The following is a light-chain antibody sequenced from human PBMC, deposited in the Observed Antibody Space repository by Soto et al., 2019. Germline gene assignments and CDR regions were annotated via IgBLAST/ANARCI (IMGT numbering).Light chain of an antibody. CDR3: LQATRWPPT. Sequence: LMTQSPLSLPVTLGQPASISCRSSQGLVHSDGNTYLSWFHQRPGQSPRHLISKVSDRDSAVPDRFSGSGSGTDFTLKISRVEAEDVGVYYCLQATRWPPTFGGGTKVEIK. CDR1: QGLVHSDGNTY. CDR2: KVS. J-gene: IGKJ4*01. V-gene: IGKV2-30*02.